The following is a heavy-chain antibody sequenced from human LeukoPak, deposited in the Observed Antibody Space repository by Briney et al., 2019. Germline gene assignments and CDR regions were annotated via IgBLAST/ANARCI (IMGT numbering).Heavy chain of an antibody. Sequence: SETLSLTCTVSGGSISSHYWSWIRQPPGKGLEWIGYIYYSGSTNYNPSLKSRVTISVDTSKYQFSLKLSSVTAADTAVYYCARGYSGIVFDYWGQGTLVTVSS. D-gene: IGHD1-26*01. CDR2: IYYSGST. J-gene: IGHJ4*02. CDR1: GGSISSHY. CDR3: ARGYSGIVFDY. V-gene: IGHV4-59*11.